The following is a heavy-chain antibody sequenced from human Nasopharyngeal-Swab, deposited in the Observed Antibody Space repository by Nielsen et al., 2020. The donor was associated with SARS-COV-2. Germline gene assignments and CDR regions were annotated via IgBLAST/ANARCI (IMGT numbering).Heavy chain of an antibody. D-gene: IGHD6-19*01. V-gene: IGHV7-4-1*02. Sequence: ASVKVSCKASGYTFTSYAMNWVRQAPGQGLEWMGWINTNTGNPTYAQGFTGRFVFSLDTSVSTAYLQISSLKAEGTAVYYCARDGLSLQYSSGRYGWFDPWGQGTLVTVSS. CDR3: ARDGLSLQYSSGRYGWFDP. J-gene: IGHJ5*02. CDR1: GYTFTSYA. CDR2: INTNTGNP.